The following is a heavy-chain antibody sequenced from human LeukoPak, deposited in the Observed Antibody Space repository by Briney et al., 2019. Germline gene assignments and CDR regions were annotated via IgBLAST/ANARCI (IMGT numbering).Heavy chain of an antibody. D-gene: IGHD3-10*01. V-gene: IGHV3-15*01. Sequence: GGSLRLSCAASGFTFSNAWMSWVRQAPGKGLEWVGRIKSKTDGGTTDYAAPVKGRFTISRDDSKNTLYLQMNSLKTEDTAVYYCTTERLLWFGELVYWGQGTLVTISS. CDR1: GFTFSNAW. CDR2: IKSKTDGGTT. J-gene: IGHJ4*02. CDR3: TTERLLWFGELVY.